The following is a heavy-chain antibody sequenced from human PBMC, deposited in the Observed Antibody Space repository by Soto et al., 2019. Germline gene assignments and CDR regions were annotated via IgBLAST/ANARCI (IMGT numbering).Heavy chain of an antibody. CDR1: GFTFSSYG. V-gene: IGHV3-30*18. CDR2: ISYDGSNK. D-gene: IGHD1-1*01. J-gene: IGHJ6*03. CDR3: AKERGWKNYIYYYMDV. Sequence: GGSLRLSCAASGFTFSSYGMHWVRQAPGKGLEWVAVISYDGSNKYYADSVKGRFTISRDNSKNTLYLQMNSLRAEDTAVYYCAKERGWKNYIYYYMDVWGKGTTVTVSS.